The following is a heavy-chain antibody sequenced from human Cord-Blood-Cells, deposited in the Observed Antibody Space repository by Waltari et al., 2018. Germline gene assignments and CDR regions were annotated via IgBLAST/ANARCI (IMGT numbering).Heavy chain of an antibody. J-gene: IGHJ5*02. Sequence: QVQLQQSGPGLVKPSQTLSLTCAISGDSVSSNSAAWNWIRQSPSRGLEWLGRTYYRSKWYNDYAVSVKSLITINPDTTKNLFSLQLNSVTPEDTAVYYCAREDPRGYSYGWSNWFDPWGQGTLVTVSS. CDR3: AREDPRGYSYGWSNWFDP. D-gene: IGHD5-18*01. CDR2: TYYRSKWYN. V-gene: IGHV6-1*01. CDR1: GDSVSSNSAA.